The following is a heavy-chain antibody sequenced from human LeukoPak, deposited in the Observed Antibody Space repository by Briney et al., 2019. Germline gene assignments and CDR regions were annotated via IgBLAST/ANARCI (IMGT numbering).Heavy chain of an antibody. J-gene: IGHJ5*02. CDR2: IYTSGST. CDR3: ARDYSSGYFDWFDP. V-gene: IGHV4-4*07. Sequence: SETLSLTCTVSGGSISSYYWSWIRQPAGKGLEWIGRIYTSGSTNYNPSLKSRVTMSVDTSKNQFSLKLSSVTAADTAVYYCARDYSSGYFDWFDPWGQGTLVTVSS. CDR1: GGSISSYY. D-gene: IGHD3-22*01.